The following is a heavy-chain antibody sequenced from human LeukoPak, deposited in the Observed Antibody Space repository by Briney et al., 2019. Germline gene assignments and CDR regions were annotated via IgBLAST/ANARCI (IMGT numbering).Heavy chain of an antibody. CDR1: GFTVSSNY. J-gene: IGHJ6*02. D-gene: IGHD3-10*01. CDR3: ARRPYGSGKAPYYYYGMDV. Sequence: GGSLRLSCAASGFTVSSNYMSWVRQAPGKGLEWVSVIYSGGSTYYADSVKGRFTISRDNSKNTLYLQMNSLRAEDTAVYYCARRPYGSGKAPYYYYGMDVWGQGTTVTVSS. V-gene: IGHV3-53*01. CDR2: IYSGGST.